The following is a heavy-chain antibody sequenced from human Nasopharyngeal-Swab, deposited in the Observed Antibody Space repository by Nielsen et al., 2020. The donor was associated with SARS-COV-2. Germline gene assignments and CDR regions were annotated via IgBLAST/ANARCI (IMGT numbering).Heavy chain of an antibody. D-gene: IGHD6-6*01. CDR3: AKDAIEYSSSSWFGWFDP. CDR2: ISGSGGST. J-gene: IGHJ5*02. V-gene: IGHV3-23*01. Sequence: WIRQPPGKGLEWVSAISGSGGSTYYADSVKGRFTISRDNSKNTLYLQMNSLRAEDTAVYYCAKDAIEYSSSSWFGWFDPWGQGTRVTVSS.